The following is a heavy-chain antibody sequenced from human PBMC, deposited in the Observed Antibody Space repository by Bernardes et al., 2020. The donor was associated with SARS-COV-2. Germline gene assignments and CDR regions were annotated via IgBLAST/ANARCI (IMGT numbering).Heavy chain of an antibody. J-gene: IGHJ4*01. V-gene: IGHV3-64*05. Sequence: SLRLSCSASGFIFNKYAMHWVRQAPGKGLEYLSSISDSGENTYYADSVKGRFTISRDNSKNTLYFQMNSLRPEDTAVYFCVKDSGSSSFVLFDFWGHGTLVTVS. CDR2: ISDSGENT. CDR3: VKDSGSSSFVLFDF. D-gene: IGHD6-6*01. CDR1: GFIFNKYA.